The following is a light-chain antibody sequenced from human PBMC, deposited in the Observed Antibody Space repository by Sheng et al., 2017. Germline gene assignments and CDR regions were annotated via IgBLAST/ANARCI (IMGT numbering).Light chain of an antibody. J-gene: IGKJ5*01. CDR1: QDISNY. CDR2: DAS. CDR3: QQYDNLRIT. Sequence: DIQMTQSPSSLSASVGDRVTITCQAIQDISNYLNWYQHKPGKAPKLLIYDASNLETGVPSRFSGSGSGTDFTFTISSLQPEDIATYYCQQYDNLRITFGQGTRLEIK. V-gene: IGKV1-33*01.